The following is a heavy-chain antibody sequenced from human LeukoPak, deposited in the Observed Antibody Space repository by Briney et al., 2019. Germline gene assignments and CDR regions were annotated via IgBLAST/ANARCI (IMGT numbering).Heavy chain of an antibody. CDR3: ARLAASVGLDV. D-gene: IGHD6-6*01. CDR2: IYYSGST. V-gene: IGHV4-39*07. J-gene: IGHJ6*04. Sequence: SETLSLTCTVSGGSISSNSYYWGWIRQPPGKGLEWIGSIYYSGSTYYNPSLKSRVTISVDTSKNQFSLKLSSVTAADTAVYYCARLAASVGLDVWGKGTTVTVSS. CDR1: GGSISSNSYY.